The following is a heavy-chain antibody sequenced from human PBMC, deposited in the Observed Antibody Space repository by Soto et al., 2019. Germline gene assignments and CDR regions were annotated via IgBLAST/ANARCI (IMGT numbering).Heavy chain of an antibody. D-gene: IGHD3-9*01. CDR1: GGSFSGYY. CDR2: INHSGST. V-gene: IGHV4-34*01. J-gene: IGHJ4*02. CDR3: ARHGVLRYFDWLV. Sequence: SETLSLTCAVYGGSFSGYYWSWIRQPPGKGLEWIGEINHSGSTNYNPSLKSRVTISVDTSKNQFSLKLSSVTAADTAVYYCARHGVLRYFDWLVWGQGTLVTVSS.